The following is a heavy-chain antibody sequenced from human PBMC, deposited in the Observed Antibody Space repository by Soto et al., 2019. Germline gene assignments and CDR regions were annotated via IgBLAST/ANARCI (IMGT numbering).Heavy chain of an antibody. D-gene: IGHD3-3*01. Sequence: QVTLKESGPVLVKPTETLTLTCTVSGFSLSNARMGVSWIRQPPGKALEWLAHIFSNDEKSYSTSLKSRLTISKDTSKSQVVLTMTNMDPVDTATYYCERTHGITMCGVVIWWFDPWGQGTLVTVSS. J-gene: IGHJ5*02. CDR1: GFSLSNARMG. CDR2: IFSNDEK. CDR3: ERTHGITMCGVVIWWFDP. V-gene: IGHV2-26*02.